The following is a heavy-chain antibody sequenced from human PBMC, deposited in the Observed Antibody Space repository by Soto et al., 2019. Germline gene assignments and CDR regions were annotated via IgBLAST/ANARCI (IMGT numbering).Heavy chain of an antibody. D-gene: IGHD3-16*01. Sequence: QVQLVQSGAEVQKPGSSVKVSCKASGGTFSSYTISWVRQAPGQGLEWMGRIIPILGIANYAQKFQGRVTITADKSTSTAYMELSSLRSEDTAVYYCARDTASWLRGGMDVWGQGTTVTVSS. CDR1: GGTFSSYT. J-gene: IGHJ6*02. CDR2: IIPILGIA. V-gene: IGHV1-69*08. CDR3: ARDTASWLRGGMDV.